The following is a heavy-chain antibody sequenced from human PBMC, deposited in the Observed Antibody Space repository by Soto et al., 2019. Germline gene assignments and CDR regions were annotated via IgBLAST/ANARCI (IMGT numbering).Heavy chain of an antibody. CDR3: AKCGHYDMLTGQGGFDP. J-gene: IGHJ5*02. CDR2: ISWNSAKI. CDR1: GFVFDDYA. Sequence: EVRLVESGGGIVEPGGSLRLSCVTSGFVFDDYAIHWVRQSPRRGLEWVTGISWNSAKIGYADSVKGRFTISRDNSKNTLHLQMNSLRGDDTALYYCAKCGHYDMLTGQGGFDPWGLGTLVTVAS. V-gene: IGHV3-9*01. D-gene: IGHD3-9*01.